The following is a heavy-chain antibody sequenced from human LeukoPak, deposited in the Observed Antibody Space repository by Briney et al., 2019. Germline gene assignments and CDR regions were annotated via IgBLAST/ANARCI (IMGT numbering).Heavy chain of an antibody. CDR2: IRNDGSIK. V-gene: IGHV3-30*02. CDR1: GFTFSSFG. D-gene: IGHD3-16*01. J-gene: IGHJ4*02. CDR3: AEDWSNSWGSYFDY. Sequence: GGSLRLSCAASGFTFSSFGMHWVRQAPGKGLEWVAFIRNDGSIKYYAESVQGRFTISRDNSKNTLYLQMNSLRPEDTAVYYCAEDWSNSWGSYFDYWGQGTLVTVSS.